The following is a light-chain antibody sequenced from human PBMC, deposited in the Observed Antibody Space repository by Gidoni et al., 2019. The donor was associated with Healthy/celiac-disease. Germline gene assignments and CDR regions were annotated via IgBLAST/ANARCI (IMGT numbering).Light chain of an antibody. CDR3: QQYNNWPT. J-gene: IGKJ1*01. CDR2: GAS. Sequence: EIVMTQSPATLSVSPAERATLSCRASQSVSSNLAWYQQKPGQAPRLLIYGASTRATGIPARFSGSGSGTEFTLTISSLKSEEFAVYYCQQYNNWPTSGQGTKVEIK. CDR1: QSVSSN. V-gene: IGKV3-15*01.